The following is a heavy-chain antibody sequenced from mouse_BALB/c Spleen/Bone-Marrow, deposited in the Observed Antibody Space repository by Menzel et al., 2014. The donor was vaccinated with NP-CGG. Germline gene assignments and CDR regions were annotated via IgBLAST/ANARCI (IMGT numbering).Heavy chain of an antibody. J-gene: IGHJ4*01. Sequence: EVKLMESGGGLVQPGGSLKISCAASGFTFSSYIMSWVRQTPEKRLEWVAYISNSGGSTYYPDTVKGRFTISRDNAKNTLYLQMISLKSEDTAMYYCARQGVYYGKTYYAMDYWGQGTSVTVSS. CDR3: ARQGVYYGKTYYAMDY. D-gene: IGHD2-1*01. CDR2: ISNSGGST. V-gene: IGHV5-12-2*01. CDR1: GFTFSSYI.